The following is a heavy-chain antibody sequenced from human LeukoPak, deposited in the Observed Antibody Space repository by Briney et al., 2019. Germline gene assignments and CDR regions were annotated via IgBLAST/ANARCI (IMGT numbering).Heavy chain of an antibody. CDR3: ARAYSSSWPDAFDI. CDR1: GGSISSSSYY. J-gene: IGHJ3*02. CDR2: IYYSGST. V-gene: IGHV4-39*01. Sequence: SETLSLTCTVSGGSISSSSYYWGWIRQPPGKGLEWIGSIYYSGSTYYNPSLKSRVTISVDTSKNQFSLKLSSVTAADTAVYYCARAYSSSWPDAFDIWGQGTMVTVSS. D-gene: IGHD6-13*01.